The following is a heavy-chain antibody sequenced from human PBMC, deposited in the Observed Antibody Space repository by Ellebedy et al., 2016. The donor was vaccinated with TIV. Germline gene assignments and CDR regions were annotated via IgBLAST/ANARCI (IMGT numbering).Heavy chain of an antibody. Sequence: PGGSLRLSCTASGFTFRNYWMTWVRQGPGKGLEWVATTKQDGTQQYYAGSVGGRFIISIDNAKNSVYLRVNDPRAEDTAIYYCAKGRSGTYIHHAFDYWGQGTLVTVSS. CDR3: AKGRSGTYIHHAFDY. CDR2: TKQDGTQQ. CDR1: GFTFRNYW. D-gene: IGHD1-14*01. J-gene: IGHJ4*02. V-gene: IGHV3-7*03.